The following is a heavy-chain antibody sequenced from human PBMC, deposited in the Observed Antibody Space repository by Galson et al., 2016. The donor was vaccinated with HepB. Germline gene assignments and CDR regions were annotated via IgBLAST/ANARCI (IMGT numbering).Heavy chain of an antibody. Sequence: SLRLSCAASGFTVYGNYMSWVRQAPGKGLEWVSMIYSRGDTYYADSVKGRFTISRDFSKNTVSLQIDSLTAEDTALYYCARVEGFWNGYSYLFHGLDVWGQGTTVTVSS. D-gene: IGHD3-3*01. J-gene: IGHJ6*02. CDR2: IYSRGDT. V-gene: IGHV3-53*01. CDR1: GFTVYGNY. CDR3: ARVEGFWNGYSYLFHGLDV.